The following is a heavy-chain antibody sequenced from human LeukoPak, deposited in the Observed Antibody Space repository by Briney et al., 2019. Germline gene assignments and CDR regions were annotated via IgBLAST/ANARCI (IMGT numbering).Heavy chain of an antibody. J-gene: IGHJ4*02. D-gene: IGHD3-10*01. CDR3: ARDQTYSGSGIYTYFDY. CDR2: IYYSGST. CDR1: GGSITSYY. V-gene: IGHV4-59*01. Sequence: PSQTLSLTCTVSGGSITSYYWSWIRQPPGKGLEWIGYIYYSGSTKYNPSLKSRVTISVDTSKNQFSLRLSSVTAADTAVYYCARDQTYSGSGIYTYFDYWGQGILVTVSS.